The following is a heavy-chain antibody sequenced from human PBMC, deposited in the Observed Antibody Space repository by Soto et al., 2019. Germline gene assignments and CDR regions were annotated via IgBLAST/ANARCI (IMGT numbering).Heavy chain of an antibody. V-gene: IGHV4-4*07. Sequence: ETLSLTCTVSIDSISRFSWSWIRQAAGKGLEWIGRVYVNADTKYAPSLRSRLNISVDTSKNQFSLRLTSVTAADTAVYFCAREARGDFSGIFDYWGRGTLVTVSS. CDR1: IDSISRFS. J-gene: IGHJ4*02. D-gene: IGHD2-21*02. CDR3: AREARGDFSGIFDY. CDR2: VYVNADT.